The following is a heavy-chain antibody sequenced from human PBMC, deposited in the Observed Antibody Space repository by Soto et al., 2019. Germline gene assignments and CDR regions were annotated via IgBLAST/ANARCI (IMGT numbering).Heavy chain of an antibody. Sequence: GESLKISCKGVGYKFGSAWIGWVRQMPGKGLEWMGIIKPGTSDIRYSPSCRGRVTISADEAVSTAYLQWSSLKASDTAMYYCARQLSHICDYWGQGTLVTVSS. J-gene: IGHJ4*02. CDR3: ARQLSHICDY. D-gene: IGHD3-3*02. CDR1: GYKFGSAW. CDR2: IKPGTSDI. V-gene: IGHV5-51*01.